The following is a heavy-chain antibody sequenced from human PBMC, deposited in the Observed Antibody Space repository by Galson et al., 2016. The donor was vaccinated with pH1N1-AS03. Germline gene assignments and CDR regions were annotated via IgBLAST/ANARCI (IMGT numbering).Heavy chain of an antibody. CDR1: GYIFTSYW. CDR2: IYPGDSDT. V-gene: IGHV5-51*01. J-gene: IGHJ4*02. D-gene: IGHD5-24*01. Sequence: QSGAEVKKPGESLKISCKTSGYIFTSYWVAWVRHMPGKGLEWMGIIYPGDSDTRYSPSFQGQVTISADRSINTAYLQWSSLMASDTAIYYCTRQVSDGYNDYLDYCGQGMRVTVSS. CDR3: TRQVSDGYNDYLDY.